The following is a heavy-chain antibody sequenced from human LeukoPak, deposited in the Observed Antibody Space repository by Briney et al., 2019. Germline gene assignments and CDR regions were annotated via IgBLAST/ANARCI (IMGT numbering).Heavy chain of an antibody. CDR2: ISYDGSNK. Sequence: PGGSLRLSCAASGFTFSSYGMHWVRQAPGKGLEWVAVISYDGSNKYYADSVKGRFTISRDNSKNTLYLQMNSLRAEDTAVYYCAKEWELLSGFDYWAQGTLVTVSS. J-gene: IGHJ4*02. D-gene: IGHD1-26*01. V-gene: IGHV3-30*18. CDR3: AKEWELLSGFDY. CDR1: GFTFSSYG.